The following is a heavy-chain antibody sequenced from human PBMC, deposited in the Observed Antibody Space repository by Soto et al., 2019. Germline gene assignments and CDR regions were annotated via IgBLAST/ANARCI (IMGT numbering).Heavy chain of an antibody. CDR3: ASRVDCSGGSCYSLDYYYGMDV. J-gene: IGHJ6*02. CDR2: IIPIFGTA. V-gene: IGHV1-69*06. CDR1: GGKFSSYA. Sequence: QVQLVQSGAEVKKPGSSVKVSCKASGGKFSSYAISWVRQALGQGLEWMGGIIPIFGTANYAQKFQGRVTITADKSTSTAYMELSSLRSEDTAVYYCASRVDCSGGSCYSLDYYYGMDVWGQGTTVTVSS. D-gene: IGHD2-15*01.